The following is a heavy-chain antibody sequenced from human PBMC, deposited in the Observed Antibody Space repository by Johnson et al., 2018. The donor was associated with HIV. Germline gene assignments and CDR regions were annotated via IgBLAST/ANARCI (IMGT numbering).Heavy chain of an antibody. J-gene: IGHJ3*02. V-gene: IGHV3-13*01. CDR1: GFTFSSYD. Sequence: MLLVESGGGLVQPGGSLRLSCAASGFTFSSYDMHWVRQVTGKGLEWVSAIGTAGDTYYPGSVKGRFTISRENAKNTLYLQMNSLRAEDTAVYYCARPRTGSDAFDIWGQGTMVTVSS. CDR2: IGTAGDT. CDR3: ARPRTGSDAFDI. D-gene: IGHD7-27*01.